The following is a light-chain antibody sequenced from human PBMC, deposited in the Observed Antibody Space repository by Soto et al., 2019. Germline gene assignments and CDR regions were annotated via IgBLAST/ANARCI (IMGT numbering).Light chain of an antibody. CDR3: QQYNDWPTIT. Sequence: EVVLTQSPATLSVPPGDRATLSCRASESVRSGLAWYQQKPGQAPRLLIYGASIRAAGVPPRFSGSGSGTDFTLTINSLQSEDFAVYYCQQYNDWPTITFGQGTRLE. CDR1: ESVRSG. V-gene: IGKV3-15*01. J-gene: IGKJ5*01. CDR2: GAS.